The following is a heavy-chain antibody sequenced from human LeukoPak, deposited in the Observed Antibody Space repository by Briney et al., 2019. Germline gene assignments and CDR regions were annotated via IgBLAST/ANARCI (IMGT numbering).Heavy chain of an antibody. CDR2: MNSAGTTI. CDR1: GFTISGFW. D-gene: IGHD3-16*01. J-gene: IGHJ4*01. CDR3: IREIQVRASASLGL. Sequence: GGSLRLSCAASGFTISGFWMHWVRQVPGEGLVWVARMNSAGTTINYADSVKGRFTISRDNVRNTLHLQMNNLSLEDTAVYFCIREIQVRASASLGLWGRGTLVTVS. V-gene: IGHV3-74*01.